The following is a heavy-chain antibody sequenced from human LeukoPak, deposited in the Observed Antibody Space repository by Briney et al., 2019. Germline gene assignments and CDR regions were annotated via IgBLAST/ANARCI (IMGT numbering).Heavy chain of an antibody. CDR1: GFTFSSYS. CDR3: ATDYGGNDYAFDI. J-gene: IGHJ3*02. Sequence: GGSLRLSCAAPGFTFSSYSMNWVRQAPGKGLEWVSSISSSSSYIYYADSVKGRFTISRDNAKNSLYLQMNSLRAEDTAVYYCATDYGGNDYAFDIWGQGTMVTVSS. D-gene: IGHD4-17*01. V-gene: IGHV3-21*01. CDR2: ISSSSSYI.